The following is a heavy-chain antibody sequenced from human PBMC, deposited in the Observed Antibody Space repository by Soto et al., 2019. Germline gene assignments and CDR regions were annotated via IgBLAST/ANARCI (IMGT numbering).Heavy chain of an antibody. D-gene: IGHD4-17*01. Sequence: SETLSLTCTVSGGSISSYYWSWIRQPPGKGLEWIGYIYYSGSTNYNPSLKSRVTISVNTSKNQFSLKLSSVTAADTAVYYCARRYGGTIDYWGQGTLVTVSS. CDR3: ARRYGGTIDY. CDR1: GGSISSYY. CDR2: IYYSGST. V-gene: IGHV4-59*08. J-gene: IGHJ4*02.